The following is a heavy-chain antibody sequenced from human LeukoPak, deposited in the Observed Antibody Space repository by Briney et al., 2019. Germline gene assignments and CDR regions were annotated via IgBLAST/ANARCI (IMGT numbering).Heavy chain of an antibody. J-gene: IGHJ3*02. CDR2: IYSGVRT. CDR1: GFTFSSYS. Sequence: PGGSLRLSCAASGFTFSSYSMNWVRQAPGKGLEWVSLIYSGVRTYYADSVEGRFTISRDNSKNTLYLQMNSLRAEDMAVYYCARDLGGTTGEGAFDIWGQGTMVTVSS. D-gene: IGHD3-16*01. CDR3: ARDLGGTTGEGAFDI. V-gene: IGHV3-66*02.